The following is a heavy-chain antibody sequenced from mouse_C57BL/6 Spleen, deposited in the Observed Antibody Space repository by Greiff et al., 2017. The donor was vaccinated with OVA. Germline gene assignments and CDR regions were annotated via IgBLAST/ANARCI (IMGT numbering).Heavy chain of an antibody. J-gene: IGHJ3*01. D-gene: IGHD2-3*01. CDR3: ARRDGSAWFAY. CDR1: GYTFTTYP. V-gene: IGHV1-47*01. CDR2: FHPYNDDT. Sequence: VKLVESGAELVKPGASVKMSCKASGYTFTTYPIEWMKQNHGKSLEWIGNFHPYNDDTKYNEKFKGKATLTAEKSSSTVYLELSRLTSDDSAVYYGARRDGSAWFAYWGQGTLVTVSA.